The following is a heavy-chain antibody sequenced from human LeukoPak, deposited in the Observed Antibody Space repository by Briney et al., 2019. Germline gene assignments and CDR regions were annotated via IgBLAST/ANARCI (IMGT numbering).Heavy chain of an antibody. CDR3: ARDLLRYCSGGSCYSFPDY. J-gene: IGHJ4*02. V-gene: IGHV3-30-3*01. Sequence: VQPGRSLRLSCAASGFTFSSYAMHWVRQAPGKGLEWVAVISYDGSNKYYADSVKGRFTISRDNAKNSLYLQMNSLRAEDTAVYYCARDLLRYCSGGSCYSFPDYWGQGTLVTVSS. D-gene: IGHD2-15*01. CDR1: GFTFSSYA. CDR2: ISYDGSNK.